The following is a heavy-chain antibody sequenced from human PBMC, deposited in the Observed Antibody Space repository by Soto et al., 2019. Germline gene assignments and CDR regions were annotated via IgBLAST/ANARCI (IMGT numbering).Heavy chain of an antibody. J-gene: IGHJ4*02. D-gene: IGHD6-13*01. CDR1: GFTFSSYA. V-gene: IGHV3-23*01. CDR2: ISGSGGST. Sequence: PGGSLRLSCAASGFTFSSYAMSWVRQAPGKGLEWVSAISGSGGSTYYADSVKGRFTISRDNSKNTLYLQMNSLRTEDTAVYYCAKGTGYSSSWPYYWGQGTLVTVSS. CDR3: AKGTGYSSSWPYY.